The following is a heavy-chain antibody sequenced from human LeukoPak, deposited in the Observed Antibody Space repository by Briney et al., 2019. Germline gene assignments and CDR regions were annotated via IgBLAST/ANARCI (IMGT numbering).Heavy chain of an antibody. CDR2: IKQDGSEI. J-gene: IGHJ4*02. CDR1: GFTFSNHW. Sequence: VGSLRLSCAASGFTFSNHWMNCVRQAPGKGLEWVADIKQDGSEIYYVDSVKGRFTISRDNAKNSLFLQMNSLRAEDTAVYFCARDHQRSNWDWGQGTLVTVSS. CDR3: ARDHQRSNWD. V-gene: IGHV3-7*01. D-gene: IGHD2-8*01.